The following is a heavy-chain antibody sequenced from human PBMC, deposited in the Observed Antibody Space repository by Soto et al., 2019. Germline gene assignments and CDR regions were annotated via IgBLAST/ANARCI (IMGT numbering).Heavy chain of an antibody. CDR2: ISGSGGST. D-gene: IGHD4-4*01. CDR3: ANQVTTAFDY. CDR1: GSTFSSYA. J-gene: IGHJ4*02. Sequence: EVQLLESGGGLVQPGGSLRLSCAASGSTFSSYAMSWVRQAPGKGLEWVSAISGSGGSTYYAYSVKGRFTISRDNSKNTLYLQINSLRAEDTAVYYCANQVTTAFDYWGQGTLVTVSS. V-gene: IGHV3-23*01.